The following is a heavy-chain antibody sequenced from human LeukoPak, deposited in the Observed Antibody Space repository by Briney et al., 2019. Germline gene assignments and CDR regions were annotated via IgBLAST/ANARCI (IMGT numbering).Heavy chain of an antibody. CDR1: GFTFSNAW. J-gene: IGHJ4*02. V-gene: IGHV3-15*01. CDR2: VKSNTDGGTT. Sequence: AGGSLRLSCAASGFTFSNAWMSWVRQAPGKGLEWVGRVKSNTDGGTTHYAAPVKGRFTISRDDSKSTLYLQMSSLKTEDTAVYYCTTHDSFDYWGQGTLVSVSS. CDR3: TTHDSFDY. D-gene: IGHD3-3*01.